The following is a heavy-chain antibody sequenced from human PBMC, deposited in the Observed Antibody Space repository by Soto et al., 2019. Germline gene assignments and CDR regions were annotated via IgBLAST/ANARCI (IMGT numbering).Heavy chain of an antibody. CDR1: GGTFNSYA. V-gene: IGHV1-69*13. J-gene: IGHJ3*02. CDR2: IIPIFGTA. D-gene: IGHD3-22*01. CDR3: ARAYPRMRDYYDSSGPEFDAFDI. Sequence: SVKVSCKASGGTFNSYAISWVRQAPGQGLEWMGGIIPIFGTANYAQKFQGRVTITADESTSTAYMELSSLRSEDTAVYYCARAYPRMRDYYDSSGPEFDAFDIWGQGTMVTVSS.